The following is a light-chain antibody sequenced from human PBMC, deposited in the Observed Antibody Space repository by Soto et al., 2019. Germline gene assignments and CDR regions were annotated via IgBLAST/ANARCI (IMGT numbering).Light chain of an antibody. J-gene: IGLJ3*02. CDR1: GSNIGAGYD. CDR2: GNN. V-gene: IGLV1-40*01. Sequence: QSVLTQPPSVSGAPGQRVTISCTGSGSNIGAGYDVHWYQQLPGTAPKLLIYGNNNRPSGIPDRFSGSKSGTSASLAITAVHADDEADYYCQAYDYSLTHFVFGGGTKLTVL. CDR3: QAYDYSLTHFV.